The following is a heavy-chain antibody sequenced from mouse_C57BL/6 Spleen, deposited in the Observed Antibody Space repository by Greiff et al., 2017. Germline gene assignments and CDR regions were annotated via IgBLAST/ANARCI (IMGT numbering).Heavy chain of an antibody. CDR3: ARIPYYGGSYVGYDY. V-gene: IGHV2-9-1*01. CDR1: GFSLTSYA. J-gene: IGHJ2*01. CDR2: IWTGGGT. Sequence: QVQLKESGPGLVAPSQSLSITCTVSGFSLTSYAISWVRQPPGKGLEWLGVIWTGGGTNYYSAPKSRLCISKDNSTSQVFLKMNSLQTDDTARDYCARIPYYGGSYVGYDYWGQGTTLTVSS. D-gene: IGHD1-1*01.